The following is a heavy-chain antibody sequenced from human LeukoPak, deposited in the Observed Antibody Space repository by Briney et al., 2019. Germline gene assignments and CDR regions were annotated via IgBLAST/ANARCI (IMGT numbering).Heavy chain of an antibody. D-gene: IGHD3-10*01. V-gene: IGHV3-74*01. J-gene: IGHJ4*02. CDR1: GLAFSSYA. CDR2: INSDGSRT. CDR3: ARGPMVRTNLFDY. Sequence: GRSLRLSCAASGLAFSSYAMHWVRQAPGKGLVWVSRINSDGSRTSYADSVKGRFTISRDNAKNTLYLQMNSLRAEDTAVYYCARGPMVRTNLFDYWGQGTLVTVSS.